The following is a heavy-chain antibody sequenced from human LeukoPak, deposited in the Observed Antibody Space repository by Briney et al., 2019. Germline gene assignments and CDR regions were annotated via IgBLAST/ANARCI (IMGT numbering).Heavy chain of an antibody. V-gene: IGHV3-23*01. Sequence: PGGSLRLSCAASGFTFSAYAMSWVRQAPGKGLEWVSTLSGTGGTVRYADSVKGRFTVSRDSAKNSLYLQMNSLRAEDTAVYYCARGRYCSSITCRYLDYWGQGTLVTVSS. CDR1: GFTFSAYA. D-gene: IGHD2-2*01. J-gene: IGHJ4*02. CDR2: LSGTGGTV. CDR3: ARGRYCSSITCRYLDY.